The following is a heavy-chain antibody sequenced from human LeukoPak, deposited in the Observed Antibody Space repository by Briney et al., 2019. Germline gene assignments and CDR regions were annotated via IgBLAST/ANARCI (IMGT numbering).Heavy chain of an antibody. Sequence: GASVKVSCKASGYTFTSNAINWVRQAPGQGLEWMGGIIPIFGTTNYAQKFQGRVTITADKSTTTVYMELSSLRSEDTAVYYCARPRFPYYRLSGPDYYYMDVWGKGTTVTVSS. J-gene: IGHJ6*03. CDR3: ARPRFPYYRLSGPDYYYMDV. CDR1: GYTFTSNA. D-gene: IGHD2-21*01. CDR2: IIPIFGTT. V-gene: IGHV1-69*06.